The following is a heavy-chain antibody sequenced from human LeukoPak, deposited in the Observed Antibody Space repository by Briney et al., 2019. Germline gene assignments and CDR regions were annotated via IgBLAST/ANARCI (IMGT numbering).Heavy chain of an antibody. D-gene: IGHD3-22*01. CDR3: AKAPWGTMIVVVTNIDY. CDR1: GFTFSSYA. Sequence: GGSLRLSCAASGFTFSSYAMSWVRQAPGKGLEWVSAISGSGGSTYYADSVKDRFTISRDNSKNTLYLQMNSLRAEDTAVYYCAKAPWGTMIVVVTNIDYWGQGTLVTVSS. CDR2: ISGSGGST. J-gene: IGHJ4*02. V-gene: IGHV3-23*01.